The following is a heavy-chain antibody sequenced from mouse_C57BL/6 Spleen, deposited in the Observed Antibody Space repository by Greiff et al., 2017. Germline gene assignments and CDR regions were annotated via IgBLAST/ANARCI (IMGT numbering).Heavy chain of an antibody. Sequence: QVQLQQPGAELVKPGASVKLSCKASGYTFTSYWMQWVKQRPGQGLEWIGEIDPSDSYTNYNQKFKGKATLTVDTSSSTAYMQLSSLPAEDSAVYYCAREWYFDVWGTGTTVTVSS. CDR3: AREWYFDV. CDR2: IDPSDSYT. CDR1: GYTFTSYW. V-gene: IGHV1-50*01. J-gene: IGHJ1*03.